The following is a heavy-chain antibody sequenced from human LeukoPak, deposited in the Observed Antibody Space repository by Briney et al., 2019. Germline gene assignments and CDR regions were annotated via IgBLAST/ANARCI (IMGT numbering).Heavy chain of an antibody. J-gene: IGHJ4*02. CDR2: IYSDNT. Sequence: PGGCLRLSCTVSGFTVSSNSMSWVRQAPGKGMEWVSFIYSDNTHYSDSVKGRFTISRDNSKNTLYLQMNSLRADDTAVYYCAKSLLVRGVIIKFDYWGQGTLVTVSS. V-gene: IGHV3-53*01. CDR3: AKSLLVRGVIIKFDY. D-gene: IGHD3-10*01. CDR1: GFTVSSNS.